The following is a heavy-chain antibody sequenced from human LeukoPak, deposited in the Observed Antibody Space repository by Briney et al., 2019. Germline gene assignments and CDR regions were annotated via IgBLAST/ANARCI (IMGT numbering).Heavy chain of an antibody. J-gene: IGHJ5*02. CDR2: INHSGST. V-gene: IGHV4-34*01. Sequence: SETLSLTCAVYGGSFSGYYWSWIRQPPGRGLEWIGEINHSGSTDYNPSLRSRVTISVDTSKNQFSLKLSSVTAADTAIYYCARAVIVVAAATQRNWFDPWGQGTLVTVSS. CDR3: ARAVIVVAAATQRNWFDP. D-gene: IGHD2-15*01. CDR1: GGSFSGYY.